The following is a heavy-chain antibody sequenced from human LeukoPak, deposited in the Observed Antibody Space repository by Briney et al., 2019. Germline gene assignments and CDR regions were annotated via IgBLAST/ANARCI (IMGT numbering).Heavy chain of an antibody. CDR2: IYHSGST. V-gene: IGHV4-38-2*01. Sequence: SETLSLTCAVSGYSISSGYYWGWIRQRPGKGLEWIGSIYHSGSTYYNPSLKSRVTISVDTSKNQFSLKLSSVTAADTAVYYCARHALGYCSGGSCLNWFDPWGQGTLVTVSS. CDR1: GYSISSGYY. D-gene: IGHD2-15*01. J-gene: IGHJ5*02. CDR3: ARHALGYCSGGSCLNWFDP.